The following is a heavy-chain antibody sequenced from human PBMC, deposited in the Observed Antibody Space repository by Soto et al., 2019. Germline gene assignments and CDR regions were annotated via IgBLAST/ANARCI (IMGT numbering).Heavy chain of an antibody. Sequence: GSLRLSCVASGFTFSDYWMSWVRQAPGKGPEWVANIKFDESVKQYVDSVRGRFSISRDNFRNSLFLQMNSLRAGDTAIYYCVKDGGYCSSATCYSPRNHYFDSWGQGTQVTVSS. CDR2: IKFDESVK. CDR1: GFTFSDYW. V-gene: IGHV3-7*03. D-gene: IGHD2-2*01. CDR3: VKDGGYCSSATCYSPRNHYFDS. J-gene: IGHJ4*02.